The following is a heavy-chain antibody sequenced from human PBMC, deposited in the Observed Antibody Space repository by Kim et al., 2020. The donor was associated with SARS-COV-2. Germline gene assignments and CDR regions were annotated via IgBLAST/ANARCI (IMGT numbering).Heavy chain of an antibody. CDR3: ARGAGYDILTGYYRGLYYYYGMDV. CDR2: IYYSGST. CDR1: GGSISSYY. V-gene: IGHV4-59*01. J-gene: IGHJ6*02. Sequence: SETLSLTCTVSGGSISSYYWSWIRQPPGKGLEWIGNIYYSGSTTYNPSLKSRVTISVNTSKNQFSLKLSSVTAADTAVYYCARGAGYDILTGYYRGLYYYYGMDVWGQGTTVTVSS. D-gene: IGHD3-9*01.